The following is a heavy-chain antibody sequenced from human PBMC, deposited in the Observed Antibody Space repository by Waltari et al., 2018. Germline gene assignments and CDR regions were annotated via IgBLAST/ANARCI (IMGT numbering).Heavy chain of an antibody. D-gene: IGHD7-27*01. V-gene: IGHV1-2*04. Sequence: QVQLVQSGAEVNKPGASVKVSCKASGYTFTNYFVHWVRQYPGQGLEWMGWVNPNSGGTRYAQRFQGWVTMTRDTSISTAYMELNRLTSDDTAVYYCARVPDTWGYWYLDVWGRGTLVTVSS. CDR1: GYTFTNYF. CDR3: ARVPDTWGYWYLDV. J-gene: IGHJ2*01. CDR2: VNPNSGGT.